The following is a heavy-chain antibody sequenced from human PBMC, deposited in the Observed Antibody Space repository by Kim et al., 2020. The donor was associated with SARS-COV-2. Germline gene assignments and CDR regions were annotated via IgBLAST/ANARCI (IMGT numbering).Heavy chain of an antibody. D-gene: IGHD6-6*01. Sequence: PSLKSRVTISVDTSKNQFSLKLSSVTAADTAVYYCARVVSGYSSSSGFDYWGQGTLVTVSS. CDR3: ARVVSGYSSSSGFDY. J-gene: IGHJ4*02. V-gene: IGHV4-59*01.